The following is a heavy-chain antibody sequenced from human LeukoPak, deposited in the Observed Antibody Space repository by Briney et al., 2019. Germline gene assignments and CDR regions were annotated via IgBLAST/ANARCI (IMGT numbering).Heavy chain of an antibody. Sequence: GASVKVSCKASGYTFTSYGISWVRQAPGQGLEWMGWISAYNGNTNYAQKLQGRVTMTTDTSTSTAYMELRSLRSDDTAVYYCARGLLEIDSSSWNKDYYYYYMDVWGKGTTVTISS. D-gene: IGHD6-13*01. CDR2: ISAYNGNT. J-gene: IGHJ6*03. CDR1: GYTFTSYG. CDR3: ARGLLEIDSSSWNKDYYYYYMDV. V-gene: IGHV1-18*01.